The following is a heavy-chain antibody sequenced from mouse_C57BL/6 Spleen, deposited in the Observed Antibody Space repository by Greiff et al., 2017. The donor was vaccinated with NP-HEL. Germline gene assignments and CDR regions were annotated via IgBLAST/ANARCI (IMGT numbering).Heavy chain of an antibody. V-gene: IGHV5-6*01. CDR3: ARQGGYYGSSYGYFDV. Sequence: EVKLVESGGDLVKPGGSLKLSCAASGFTFSSYGMSWVRQTPAKRLEWVATISSGGSYTYYPDSVKGRFTLSRDNAKNTLYLQMSSLKSEDTAMYYCARQGGYYGSSYGYFDVWGTGTTVTVSS. J-gene: IGHJ1*03. CDR1: GFTFSSYG. CDR2: ISSGGSYT. D-gene: IGHD1-1*01.